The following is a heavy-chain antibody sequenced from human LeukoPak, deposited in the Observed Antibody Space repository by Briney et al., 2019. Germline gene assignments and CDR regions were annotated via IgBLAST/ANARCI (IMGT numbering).Heavy chain of an antibody. V-gene: IGHV4-61*02. Sequence: SETLSLICSVSGGSISSGRYYGRRIRQPAGEGLDWFGRNYSSGSTHYNPSLKSRVTILVDTSKNQFSLKLSSVTAADTAVYYCARGHNRSSGRPDYWGQGTLVTVSA. D-gene: IGHD6-6*01. CDR1: GGSISSGRYY. CDR2: NYSSGST. J-gene: IGHJ4*02. CDR3: ARGHNRSSGRPDY.